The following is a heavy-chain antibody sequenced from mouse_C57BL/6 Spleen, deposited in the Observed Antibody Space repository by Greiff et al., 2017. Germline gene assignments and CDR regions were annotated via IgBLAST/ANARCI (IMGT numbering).Heavy chain of an antibody. V-gene: IGHV5-16*01. CDR1: GFTFSDYY. J-gene: IGHJ2*01. CDR3: ARVHYSNSIDY. Sequence: EVKLMESEGGLVQPGSSMKLSCTASGFTFSDYYMAWVRQVPEKGLEWVANINYDGSSTYYLDSLKSRFIISRDNAKNILYLQMSSLKSEDTATYYCARVHYSNSIDYWGQGTTLTVSS. D-gene: IGHD2-5*01. CDR2: INYDGSST.